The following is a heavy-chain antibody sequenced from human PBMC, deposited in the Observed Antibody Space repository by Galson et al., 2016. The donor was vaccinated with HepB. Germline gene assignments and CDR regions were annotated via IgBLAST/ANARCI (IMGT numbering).Heavy chain of an antibody. CDR1: GFTFEDHA. Sequence: SLRLSCAGSGFTFEDHAMHWVRQVPGKGLEWVALIWYDGETKYSADSVKGRFTISRDNSDNTLYLHMDSLRAEDTAVYYCARARYSSSWFGDFDYWGQGTLVIVSS. CDR3: ARARYSSSWFGDFDY. J-gene: IGHJ4*02. D-gene: IGHD6-19*01. CDR2: IWYDGETK. V-gene: IGHV3-33*08.